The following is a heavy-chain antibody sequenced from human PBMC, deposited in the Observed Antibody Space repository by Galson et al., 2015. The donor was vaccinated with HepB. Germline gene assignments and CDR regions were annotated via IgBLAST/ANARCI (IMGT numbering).Heavy chain of an antibody. J-gene: IGHJ4*02. CDR3: ARSDFWSGYYPSDY. V-gene: IGHV3-48*02. CDR2: ISSSSSTI. CDR1: GFTFSSYS. D-gene: IGHD3-3*01. Sequence: SLRLSCAASGFTFSSYSMNWVRQAPGKGLEWVSYISSSSSTIYYADSVKGRFTISRDNAKNSLYLQTNSLRDEDTAVYYCARSDFWSGYYPSDYWGQGTLVTVSS.